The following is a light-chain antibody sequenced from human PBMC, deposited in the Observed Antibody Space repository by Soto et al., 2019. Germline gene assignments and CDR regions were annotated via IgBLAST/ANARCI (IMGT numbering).Light chain of an antibody. CDR3: CSDAGRSTYV. J-gene: IGLJ1*01. V-gene: IGLV2-23*02. CDR2: GVS. CDR1: GSYNF. Sequence: QSALTQPASVSGSPGQSITISCTVGSYNFVSWYQQHPGKAPKVLIYGVSKRPSGVSDRFSGSKSGNTASLTISGLQAEDEADYYCCSDAGRSTYVFGTGTKVTV.